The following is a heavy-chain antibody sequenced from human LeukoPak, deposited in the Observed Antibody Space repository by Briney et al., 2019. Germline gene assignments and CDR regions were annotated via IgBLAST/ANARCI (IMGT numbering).Heavy chain of an antibody. CDR2: INHSGSN. J-gene: IGHJ5*02. Sequence: SETLSLTCAVYAGSFSGYYWSWIRQPPGKGLGWIGEINHSGSNNYNPSLKSRVTISVDTSKNQFSLKLSSVTAADTAVYYCARFFRTSVSWFDPWGQGTLVTVSS. CDR1: AGSFSGYY. CDR3: ARFFRTSVSWFDP. D-gene: IGHD2-2*01. V-gene: IGHV4-34*01.